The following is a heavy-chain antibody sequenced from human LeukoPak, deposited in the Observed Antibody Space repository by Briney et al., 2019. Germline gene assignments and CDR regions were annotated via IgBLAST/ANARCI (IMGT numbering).Heavy chain of an antibody. Sequence: PGGSLRLSCAASGFTFSSFPMSWVRQAPGKGLEWVSGISGSDGTTYYAVSVKGRFTISRDNSKNTMYVQMNSLRAEDTAVYYCAKAKGSYCSGGSCLAPFDYWGQGTLVTVSS. D-gene: IGHD2-15*01. J-gene: IGHJ4*02. CDR1: GFTFSSFP. V-gene: IGHV3-23*01. CDR3: AKAKGSYCSGGSCLAPFDY. CDR2: ISGSDGTT.